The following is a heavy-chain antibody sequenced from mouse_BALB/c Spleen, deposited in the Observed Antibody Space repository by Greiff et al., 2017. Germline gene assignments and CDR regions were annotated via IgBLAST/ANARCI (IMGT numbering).Heavy chain of an antibody. Sequence: LVKPGASVKLSCKASGYTFTEYIIHWVKQRSGQGLEWIGWFYPGSGSIKYNEKFKDKATLTADKSSSTVYMELSRLTSEDSAVYFCARHEEYDYGDYYAMDYWGQGTSVTVSS. D-gene: IGHD2-4*01. V-gene: IGHV1-62-2*01. CDR3: ARHEEYDYGDYYAMDY. CDR2: FYPGSGSI. CDR1: GYTFTEYI. J-gene: IGHJ4*01.